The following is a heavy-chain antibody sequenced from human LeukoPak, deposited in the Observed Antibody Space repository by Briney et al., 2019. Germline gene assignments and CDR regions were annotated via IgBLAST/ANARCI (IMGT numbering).Heavy chain of an antibody. J-gene: IGHJ3*02. CDR2: ISSNGGST. CDR1: GFTFSSYA. Sequence: PGRSLRLSCAASGFTFSSYAMHWVRQAPGKGLEYVSAISSNGGSTYYANSVKGRFTISRDNSKNTLYLQMGSLRAEDMAVYYCARDLAYYDSSGYGAFDIWGQGTMVTVSS. CDR3: ARDLAYYDSSGYGAFDI. D-gene: IGHD3-22*01. V-gene: IGHV3-64*01.